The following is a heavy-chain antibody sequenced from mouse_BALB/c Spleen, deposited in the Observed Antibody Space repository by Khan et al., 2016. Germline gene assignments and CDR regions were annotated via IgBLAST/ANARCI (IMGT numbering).Heavy chain of an antibody. D-gene: IGHD2-1*01. J-gene: IGHJ2*01. Sequence: QIQLVQSGPELKKPGETVKISCKASGYTFTDYSMHWVKQAPGKGLKWMGWINTETGEPTYADDFKGRFAFSLETSASTAYLQINNLKNEDTATYFWARGFYYGNYENYWGQGTTLTVSS. CDR1: GYTFTDYS. CDR2: INTETGEP. CDR3: ARGFYYGNYENY. V-gene: IGHV9-2-1*01.